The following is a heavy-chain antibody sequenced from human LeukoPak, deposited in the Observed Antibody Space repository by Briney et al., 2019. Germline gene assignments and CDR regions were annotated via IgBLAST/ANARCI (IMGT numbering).Heavy chain of an antibody. CDR1: GYSISSGYY. Sequence: PSETLSLTCAVSGYSISSGYYWGWIRQPPEKGLEWIGSIYHSGSTYYNPSLKSRVTISVDTSKNQFSLKLSSVTAADTAVYYCAGGLAYCSSTSCHDYWGQGTLVTVSS. J-gene: IGHJ4*02. V-gene: IGHV4-38-2*01. D-gene: IGHD2-2*01. CDR3: AGGLAYCSSTSCHDY. CDR2: IYHSGST.